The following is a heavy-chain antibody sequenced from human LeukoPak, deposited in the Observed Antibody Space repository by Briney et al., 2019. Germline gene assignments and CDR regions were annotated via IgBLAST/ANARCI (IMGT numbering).Heavy chain of an antibody. CDR3: ARDFGVYSHCFTY. J-gene: IGHJ4*02. V-gene: IGHV3-7*03. D-gene: IGHD3-16*01. CDR2: INHDGSEK. CDR1: GFTFGNYE. Sequence: GGSLRLSCAASGFTFGNYEMSWVRQAPGKGLEWVANINHDGSEKFYVDSVKGRFIISRDNAESSLDLQMNSLRAEDTAVYYCARDFGVYSHCFTYWGQGTLVTVSS.